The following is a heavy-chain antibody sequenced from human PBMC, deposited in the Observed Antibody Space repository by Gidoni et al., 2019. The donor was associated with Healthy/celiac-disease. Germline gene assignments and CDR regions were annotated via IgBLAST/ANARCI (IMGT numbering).Heavy chain of an antibody. J-gene: IGHJ4*02. CDR3: ARGLGIAVAGAADY. V-gene: IGHV1-8*01. CDR1: GYTFTGYD. D-gene: IGHD6-19*01. Sequence: QVQLVQSGAQVKKPGASVKFSCTPSGYTFTGYDINWVRQATGQGLEWMGWMNPNSGNTGYAQKFQGRVTMTRNTSISTAYMELSSLRSEDTAVYYCARGLGIAVAGAADYWGQGTLVTVSS. CDR2: MNPNSGNT.